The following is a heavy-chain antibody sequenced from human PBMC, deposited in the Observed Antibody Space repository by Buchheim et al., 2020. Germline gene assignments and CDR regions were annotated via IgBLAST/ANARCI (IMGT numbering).Heavy chain of an antibody. V-gene: IGHV3-48*01. J-gene: IGHJ6*02. Sequence: VQLVESGGGLVQPGGSLRLSCAASGFTFSTYSMNWVRQAPGKGLEWVSYITSGSSTMYYTDSLKGRFTISRDNAKKSLILQMNSLRADDTAVYYCARWNGDGMDVWGQGTT. CDR3: ARWNGDGMDV. D-gene: IGHD1-1*01. CDR2: ITSGSSTM. CDR1: GFTFSTYS.